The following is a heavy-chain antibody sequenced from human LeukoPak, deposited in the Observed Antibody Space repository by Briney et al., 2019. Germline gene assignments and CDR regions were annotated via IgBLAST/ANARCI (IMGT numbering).Heavy chain of an antibody. D-gene: IGHD5-12*01. J-gene: IGHJ6*03. CDR1: GGSFSGYY. V-gene: IGHV4-34*01. CDR3: ANIGRLNYYYMDV. Sequence: TSETLSLTCAAYGGSFSGYYWSWIRQPPGKGLEWIGEINHSGSTNYNPSLKSRVTISVDTSKNQFSLKLSSVTAADTAVYYCANIGRLNYYYMDVWGKGTTVTVSS. CDR2: INHSGST.